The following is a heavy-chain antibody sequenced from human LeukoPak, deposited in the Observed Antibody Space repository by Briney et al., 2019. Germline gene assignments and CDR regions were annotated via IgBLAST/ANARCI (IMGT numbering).Heavy chain of an antibody. CDR3: ARDLRYSSSWYAHYYYYGMDV. D-gene: IGHD6-13*01. CDR2: ISYDGSNK. J-gene: IGHJ6*02. V-gene: IGHV3-30*04. CDR1: GFTFSSYA. Sequence: PGRSLRLSCAASGFTFSSYAMHWVRQAPGKGLEWVAVISYDGSNKYYADSVKGRFTISRDNSKNTLYLQMNSLRAEDTAVYYCARDLRYSSSWYAHYYYYGMDVWGQGTTVTVSS.